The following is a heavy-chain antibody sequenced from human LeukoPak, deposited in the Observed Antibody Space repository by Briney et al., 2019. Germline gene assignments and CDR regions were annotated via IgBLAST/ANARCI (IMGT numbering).Heavy chain of an antibody. J-gene: IGHJ3*02. CDR2: ISSSSSYI. D-gene: IGHD2-21*02. CDR3: ARCRGKAYCGGDLAFDI. CDR1: GFTFSSYS. V-gene: IGHV3-21*01. Sequence: GGSLGLSCAASGFTFSSYSMNWVRQAPGKGLEWVSSISSSSSYIYYADSVKGRFTISRDNAKNSLYLQMNSLRAEDTAVYYCARCRGKAYCGGDLAFDIWGQGTMVTVSS.